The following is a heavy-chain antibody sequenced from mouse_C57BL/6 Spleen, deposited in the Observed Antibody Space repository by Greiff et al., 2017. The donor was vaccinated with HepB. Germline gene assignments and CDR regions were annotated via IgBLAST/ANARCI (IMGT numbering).Heavy chain of an antibody. CDR3: ATAQAHGGFAY. D-gene: IGHD3-2*02. V-gene: IGHV1-54*01. J-gene: IGHJ3*01. CDR2: INPGSGGT. Sequence: QVQLQQSGAELVRPGTSVKVSCKASGYAFTNYLIEWVKQRPGQGLEWIGVINPGSGGTNYNEKFKGKATLTADKSSSTAYMQLSSLTSEDSAVYCCATAQAHGGFAYWGQGTLVTVSA. CDR1: GYAFTNYL.